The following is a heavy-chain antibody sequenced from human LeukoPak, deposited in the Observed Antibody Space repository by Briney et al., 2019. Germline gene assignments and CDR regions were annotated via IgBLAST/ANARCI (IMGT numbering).Heavy chain of an antibody. CDR1: GHTFTGYY. V-gene: IGHV1-2*02. CDR3: ARTTVTTIDFDY. CDR2: INPNSGGT. J-gene: IGHJ4*02. D-gene: IGHD4-17*01. Sequence: ASVKVSCKASGHTFTGYYMHWVRQAPGQGLEWMGWINPNSGGTNYAQKFQGRVTMTRDTSISTAYMELSRLRSDDTAVYYCARTTVTTIDFDYWGQGTLVTVSS.